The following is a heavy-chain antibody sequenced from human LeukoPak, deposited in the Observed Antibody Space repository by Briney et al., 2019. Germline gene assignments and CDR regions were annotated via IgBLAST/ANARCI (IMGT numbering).Heavy chain of an antibody. CDR1: GYTFTSYD. CDR2: MNPNSGNT. V-gene: IGHV1-8*01. D-gene: IGHD3-10*01. CDR3: ARGSLLWFGQTNYYYYGMDV. J-gene: IGHJ6*02. Sequence: ASVKISCKASGYTFTSYDINWVRQATGQGLEWMGWMNPNSGNTGYAQKFQGRVTMTRNTSISTAYMELSSLRSEDTAVYYCARGSLLWFGQTNYYYYGMDVWGQGTTVTVSS.